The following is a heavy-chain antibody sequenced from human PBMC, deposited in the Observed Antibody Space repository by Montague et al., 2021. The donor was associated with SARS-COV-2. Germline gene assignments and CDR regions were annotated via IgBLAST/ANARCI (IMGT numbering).Heavy chain of an antibody. CDR2: TYYRSKWYN. CDR1: GDSVSSHRAT. V-gene: IGHV6-1*01. Sequence: CAISGDSVSSHRATWNWVRQAPSTGLEWLGRTYYRSKWYNDYAVSVRGRVTINPDTSKNQFSLQLNSVTPEDTAIYYCTSGREGNYNVMDVWGQGTTVTVS. CDR3: TSGREGNYNVMDV. D-gene: IGHD1-1*01. J-gene: IGHJ6*02.